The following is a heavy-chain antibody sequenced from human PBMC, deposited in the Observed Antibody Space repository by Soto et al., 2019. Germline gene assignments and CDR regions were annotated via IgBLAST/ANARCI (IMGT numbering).Heavy chain of an antibody. D-gene: IGHD3-16*01. V-gene: IGHV3-23*01. Sequence: EVQLLESGGGLVQPGGSLRLSCAVSGFAFRTYAMSWVRQAPGKGLEWVSAISGSDDNTHYADSVKGRFTISRDKSNNTLYLQMNGLTVEDAAVYYCKKGLGIYWSQGSLVTVCS. CDR2: ISGSDDNT. J-gene: IGHJ1*01. CDR1: GFAFRTYA. CDR3: KKGLGIY.